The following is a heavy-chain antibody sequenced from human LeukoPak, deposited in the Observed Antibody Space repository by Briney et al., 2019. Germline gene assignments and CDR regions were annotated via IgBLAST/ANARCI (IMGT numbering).Heavy chain of an antibody. CDR1: GGSISSGSYY. CDR3: ASAIAVASTFDY. Sequence: ETLSLTCTVSGGSISSGSYYWSWIRQPPGKGLEWIGSIYHSGSTYYNPSLKSRVTISVDTSKNQFSLKLSSVTAADTAVFYCASAIAVASTFDYWGQGTLVTVSS. J-gene: IGHJ4*02. V-gene: IGHV4-39*07. CDR2: IYHSGST. D-gene: IGHD6-19*01.